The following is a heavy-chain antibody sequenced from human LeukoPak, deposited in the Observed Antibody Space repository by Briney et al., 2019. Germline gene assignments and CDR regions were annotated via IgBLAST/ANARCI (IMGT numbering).Heavy chain of an antibody. CDR3: ARDRGSGPLGYYYMDV. D-gene: IGHD3-10*01. CDR1: GFTFSDYY. CDR2: ISSSGSTI. Sequence: PGGSLRLSCAASGFTFSDYYMTWIRQAPGEGLEWVSYISSSGSTIYYADSVKGRFTISRDNAKNSLYLQMNSLRAEDTAVYYCARDRGSGPLGYYYMDVWGKGTTVTVSS. J-gene: IGHJ6*03. V-gene: IGHV3-11*01.